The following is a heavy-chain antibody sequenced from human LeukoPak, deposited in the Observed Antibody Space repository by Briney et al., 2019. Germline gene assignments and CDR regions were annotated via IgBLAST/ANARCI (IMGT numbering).Heavy chain of an antibody. Sequence: SETLSLTCTVSGGSISSSSYYWGWIRQPPGKGLEWIGSIYYSGSTYYNPSLKSRVTISVDTSKNQFSLKPSSVTAADTAVYYCSPLRPLDPWGQGTLVTVSS. CDR1: GGSISSSSYY. D-gene: IGHD3-3*01. CDR3: SPLRPLDP. J-gene: IGHJ5*02. CDR2: IYYSGST. V-gene: IGHV4-39*07.